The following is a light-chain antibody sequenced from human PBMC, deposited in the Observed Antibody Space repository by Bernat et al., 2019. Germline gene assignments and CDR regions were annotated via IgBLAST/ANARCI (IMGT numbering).Light chain of an antibody. J-gene: IGKJ5*01. CDR3: MQATQFPIT. V-gene: IGKV2-24*01. Sequence: DIVMTQTPLSSPVTLGQPASLSCRSSQSLVNNNGYIYLTWLQQRPGQPPRFLIHKISNRFSGVPDRFSGSGAETDLTLKISRVEAEDVGVYYCMQATQFPITFGQRTRLEI. CDR2: KIS. CDR1: QSLVNNNGYIY.